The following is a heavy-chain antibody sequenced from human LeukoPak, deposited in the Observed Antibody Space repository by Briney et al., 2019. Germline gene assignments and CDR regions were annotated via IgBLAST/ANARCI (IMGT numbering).Heavy chain of an antibody. Sequence: ASVKVSCKVSGYNFPGYYMHWVRQAPGQGLEWMGWTNPTSGGTSYAQKFQGRVTVTRDTSISTAYMELSSLRSDDTAVYYCARSRLGYCSGGACYASDYWGQGTLVTVSS. CDR1: GYNFPGYY. V-gene: IGHV1-2*02. CDR3: ARSRLGYCSGGACYASDY. D-gene: IGHD2-15*01. CDR2: TNPTSGGT. J-gene: IGHJ4*02.